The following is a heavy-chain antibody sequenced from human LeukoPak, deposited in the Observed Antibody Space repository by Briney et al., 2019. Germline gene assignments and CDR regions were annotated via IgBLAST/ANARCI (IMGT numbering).Heavy chain of an antibody. CDR3: VKRIVVADKFVY. J-gene: IGHJ4*02. Sequence: GGSLRLSCVASGFTFSTFGMHWVRQAPGKGLEWVAFIRYDGGNKYYADSVKGRFTISRDNSKNTLYLQMDSLRVEDTAVYYCVKRIVVADKFVYWGQGPLVTVSS. CDR2: IRYDGGNK. V-gene: IGHV3-30*02. CDR1: GFTFSTFG. D-gene: IGHD6-19*01.